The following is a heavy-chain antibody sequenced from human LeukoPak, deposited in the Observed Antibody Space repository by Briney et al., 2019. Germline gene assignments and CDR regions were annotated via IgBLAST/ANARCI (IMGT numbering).Heavy chain of an antibody. CDR3: AKDPYRASSGLVDY. D-gene: IGHD5-12*01. CDR2: LGIDGHTT. J-gene: IGHJ4*02. V-gene: IGHV3-23*01. Sequence: GGSLRLSCSASGFTFSSYAMCGVRQAPGKGLEWVSILGIDGHTTYYADSVKGRFTISRDNSKNTLYLQMNSLRAEDTAVYYCAKDPYRASSGLVDYWGQGTLVTVSS. CDR1: GFTFSSYA.